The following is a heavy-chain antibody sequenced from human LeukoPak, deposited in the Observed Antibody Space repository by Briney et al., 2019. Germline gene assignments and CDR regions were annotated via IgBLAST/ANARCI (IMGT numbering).Heavy chain of an antibody. CDR2: INHSGSA. CDR1: GFTFSSYA. CDR3: ARGRVGAAAGRLFDY. D-gene: IGHD6-13*01. Sequence: GSLRLSCVASGFTFSSYAMSWIRQPPGKGLEWIGEINHSGEWIGEINHSGSAKYNPSLKSRVTISIDTSKNQFSLKLSSVTAADTAVYYCARGRVGAAAGRLFDYWGQGTLVTVSS. V-gene: IGHV4-34*01. J-gene: IGHJ4*02.